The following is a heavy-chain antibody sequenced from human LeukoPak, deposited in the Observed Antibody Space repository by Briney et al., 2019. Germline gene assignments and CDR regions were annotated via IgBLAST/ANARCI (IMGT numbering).Heavy chain of an antibody. V-gene: IGHV1-46*01. CDR2: INPSGGST. CDR1: GYTFTSYY. CDR3: ARDPGDYSSSNFYYYMDV. J-gene: IGHJ6*03. D-gene: IGHD4-11*01. Sequence: GASVKVSCKASGYTFTSYYMHWVRQAPGQGLEWMGIINPSGGSTSYAQKFQGRVTMTRDTSTSTVYMELSSLRSEDTAVYYCARDPGDYSSSNFYYYMDVWGKGTTVTISS.